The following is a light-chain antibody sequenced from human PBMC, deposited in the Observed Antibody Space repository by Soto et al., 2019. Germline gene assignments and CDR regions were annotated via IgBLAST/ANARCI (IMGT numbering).Light chain of an antibody. CDR3: QVWDSSTARV. V-gene: IGLV3-9*01. Sequence: SYELTQPLSVSVALGQKARITCGGNNIGSKNVHWYQQKPGQDPVLVIYRDSNPPSGIPERFSGSNSGNTATLTISRAQAGDEADYYCQVWDSSTARVFGGGTKLTVL. CDR2: RDS. J-gene: IGLJ3*02. CDR1: NIGSKN.